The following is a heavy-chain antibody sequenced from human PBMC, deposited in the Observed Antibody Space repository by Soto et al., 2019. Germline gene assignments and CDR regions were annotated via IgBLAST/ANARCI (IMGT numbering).Heavy chain of an antibody. CDR3: ARGPF. Sequence: LRLSCAGAGLTLSSQWMSWVRQAPGKGLEWVANINEDGSVVNYVDSVRGRFTISRDNAKKSLYLQMSSLRAEDTAVYYCARGPFWGQGTLVTVSS. V-gene: IGHV3-7*04. CDR1: GLTLSSQW. J-gene: IGHJ4*02. CDR2: INEDGSVV.